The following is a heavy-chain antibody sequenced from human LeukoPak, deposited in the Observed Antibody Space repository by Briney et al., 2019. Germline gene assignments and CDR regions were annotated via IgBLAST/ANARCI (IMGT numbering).Heavy chain of an antibody. CDR1: GFTFDDYG. V-gene: IGHV3-20*04. CDR3: ARVSSGWYRVYYYYMDV. D-gene: IGHD6-19*01. CDR2: INWNGGST. Sequence: GGSLRLSCAASGFTFDDYGMSWVRHAPGKGLEWVSGINWNGGSTGYADSVKGRFTISRDNAKNSLYLQMNSLRAEDTALYYCARVSSGWYRVYYYYMDVWGKGTTVTVSS. J-gene: IGHJ6*03.